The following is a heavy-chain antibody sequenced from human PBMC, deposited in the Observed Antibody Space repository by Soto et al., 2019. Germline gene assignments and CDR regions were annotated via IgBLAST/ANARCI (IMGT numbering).Heavy chain of an antibody. CDR2: IYYSGST. CDR1: GGSISSGDYY. V-gene: IGHV4-30-4*01. CDR3: AREPSGYCSGGSCYDH. Sequence: KPSETLSLTCTVSGGSISSGDYYWSWIRQPPGKGLEWIGYIYYSGSTYYNPSLKSRVTISVDTSKNQFSLKLSSVTAADTAVYYCAREPSGYCSGGSCYDHWGQGTLVT. J-gene: IGHJ5*02. D-gene: IGHD2-15*01.